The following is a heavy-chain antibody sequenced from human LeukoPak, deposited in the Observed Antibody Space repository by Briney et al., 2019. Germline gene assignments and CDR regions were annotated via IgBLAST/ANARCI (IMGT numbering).Heavy chain of an antibody. CDR3: ARDLGGGSFAPAPWFDP. J-gene: IGHJ5*02. CDR1: GGSITTYY. CDR2: IYSSGST. D-gene: IGHD2-15*01. Sequence: SETLSLTCTVSGGSITTYYWSWIRQPPGKGLEWIGYIYSSGSTNYNPSLKSRVTISLDTSKNHFSLKVSSVTAADTAVYYCARDLGGGSFAPAPWFDPWGRGTLVTVSS. V-gene: IGHV4-59*01.